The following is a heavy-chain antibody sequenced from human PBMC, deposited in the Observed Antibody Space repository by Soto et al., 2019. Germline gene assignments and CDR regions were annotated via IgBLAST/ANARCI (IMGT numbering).Heavy chain of an antibody. CDR1: AASITSYS. CDR2: ISYSGGT. V-gene: IGHV4-59*01. CDR3: ARAISIYGVVTYGLDV. Sequence: ETLSLTCTVSAASITSYSWSWVRQTPGKGLEWIGYISYSGGTNYNPSLNSRVTISTHTSNNQFSLRLNSVTAEDTAVYYCARAISIYGVVTYGLDVWGQGTTVTVSS. D-gene: IGHD3-3*01. J-gene: IGHJ6*02.